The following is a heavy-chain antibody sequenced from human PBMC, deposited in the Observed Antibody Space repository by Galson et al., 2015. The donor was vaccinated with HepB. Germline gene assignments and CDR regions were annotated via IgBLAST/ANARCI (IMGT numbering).Heavy chain of an antibody. Sequence: SVKVSCKASGYTFTGYYTHWVRQAPGQGLEWMGWINPNSGGTNYAQKFQGRVTMTRDTSISTAYMELSRLRSDDTAVYYCARGHGYSSSWYYLWYGMDVWGQGTTVTVSS. CDR1: GYTFTGYY. D-gene: IGHD6-13*01. CDR2: INPNSGGT. CDR3: ARGHGYSSSWYYLWYGMDV. J-gene: IGHJ6*02. V-gene: IGHV1-2*02.